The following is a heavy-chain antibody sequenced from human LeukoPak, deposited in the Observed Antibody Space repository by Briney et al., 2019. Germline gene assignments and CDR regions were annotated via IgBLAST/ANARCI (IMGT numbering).Heavy chain of an antibody. V-gene: IGHV3-48*03. Sequence: PGGSLRLSCAASGFTFSTYEVNWVRQAPGKGLEWVSYISSSGSTIYYADSVKGRFTISRDNAKGSLYLQMNSLRAEDTAVYYCAREREYYDILTGYYISRGMDVWGQGTTVTVSS. CDR2: ISSSGSTI. CDR3: AREREYYDILTGYYISRGMDV. J-gene: IGHJ6*02. CDR1: GFTFSTYE. D-gene: IGHD3-9*01.